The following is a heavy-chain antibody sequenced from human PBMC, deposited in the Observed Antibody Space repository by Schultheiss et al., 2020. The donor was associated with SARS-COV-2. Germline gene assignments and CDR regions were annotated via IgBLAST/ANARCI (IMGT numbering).Heavy chain of an antibody. CDR3: ARGGGVTTSEEDAFDI. CDR2: IYHSGST. Sequence: SETLSLTCTVSGGSVSSGSYYWSWIRQPPGKGLEWIGYIYHSGSTYYNPSLKSRVTISVDRSKNQFSLKLSSVTAADTAVYYCARGGGVTTSEEDAFDIWGQGTMVTVSS. V-gene: IGHV4-30-2*01. CDR1: GGSVSSGSYY. J-gene: IGHJ3*02. D-gene: IGHD4-17*01.